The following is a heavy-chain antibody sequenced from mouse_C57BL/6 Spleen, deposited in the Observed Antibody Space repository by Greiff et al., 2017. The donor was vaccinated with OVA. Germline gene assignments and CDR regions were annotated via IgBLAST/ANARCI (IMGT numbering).Heavy chain of an antibody. Sequence: EVQLVESGEGLVKPGGSLKLSCAASGFTFSSYAMSWVRQTPEKRLEWIAYISSGGDYTYYADTVKGRFTISRDNARNTLYLQMSSLKSEDTAVYYWTRSDGYYDFDVWGTGTTVTVSS. CDR3: TRSDGYYDFDV. CDR2: ISSGGDYT. V-gene: IGHV5-9-1*02. CDR1: GFTFSSYA. J-gene: IGHJ1*03. D-gene: IGHD2-3*01.